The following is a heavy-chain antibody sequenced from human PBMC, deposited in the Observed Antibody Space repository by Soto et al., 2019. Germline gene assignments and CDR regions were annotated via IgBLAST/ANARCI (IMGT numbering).Heavy chain of an antibody. CDR2: INHSGST. CDR1: GGSFSGYY. V-gene: IGHV4-34*01. J-gene: IGHJ6*02. D-gene: IGHD2-15*01. Sequence: SETLSLTCAVYGGSFSGYYWIWIRQPPGKGLEWIGEINHSGSTNYNPSLKSRVTISVDTSKNQFSLKLSSVTAADTAVYYCARDYCSGGSCYSFYYGMDVWGQGTTVTVSS. CDR3: ARDYCSGGSCYSFYYGMDV.